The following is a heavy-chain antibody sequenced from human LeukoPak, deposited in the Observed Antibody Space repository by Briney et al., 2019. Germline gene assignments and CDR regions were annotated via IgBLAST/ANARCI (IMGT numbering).Heavy chain of an antibody. CDR1: GYTFTSYY. CDR2: INPSGGST. V-gene: IGHV1-46*01. D-gene: IGHD3-3*01. CDR3: ARDRAIFGVVTHNYFVY. Sequence: GASVKVSCKASGYTFTSYYMHWVRQAPGQGLEWMGIINPSGGSTSYAQKFQGRVTITRDTSTSTVYMELSSLRSEDTAVYYCARDRAIFGVVTHNYFVYWGQGTLVTVSS. J-gene: IGHJ4*02.